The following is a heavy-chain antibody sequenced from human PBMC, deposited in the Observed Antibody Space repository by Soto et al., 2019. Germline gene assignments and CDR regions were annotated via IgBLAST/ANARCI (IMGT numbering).Heavy chain of an antibody. J-gene: IGHJ6*02. CDR2: MNPNSGNT. CDR1: GYTFTSYD. V-gene: IGHV1-8*01. CDR3: ARDYSSSWSFPYYYYYYGMDV. D-gene: IGHD6-13*01. Sequence: VALVKVSCKASGYTFTSYDINWVRQATGQGLEWMGWMNPNSGNTGYAQKFQGRVTMTRNTSISTAYMELSSLRSEDTAVYYCARDYSSSWSFPYYYYYYGMDVWGQGTTVTVSS.